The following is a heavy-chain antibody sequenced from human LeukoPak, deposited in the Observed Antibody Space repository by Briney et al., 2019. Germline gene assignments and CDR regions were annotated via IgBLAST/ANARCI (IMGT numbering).Heavy chain of an antibody. CDR1: GFTFDDYA. CDR2: ISWNSGSI. V-gene: IGHV3-9*01. CDR3: ANHLACGSTSCPPSDD. D-gene: IGHD2-2*01. Sequence: PGGSLRLSCAASGFTFDDYAMHWVRQAPGKGLEWVSGISWNSGSIGYADSVKGRFTISRDNAKSSLYLQMNSLRAEDTAVYYCANHLACGSTSCPPSDDWGQGTLVTVSS. J-gene: IGHJ4*02.